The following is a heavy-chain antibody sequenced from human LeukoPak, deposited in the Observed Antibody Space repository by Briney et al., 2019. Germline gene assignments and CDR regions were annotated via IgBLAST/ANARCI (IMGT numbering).Heavy chain of an antibody. V-gene: IGHV4-39*07. CDR2: IYYSGNT. D-gene: IGHD3-10*01. CDR1: GGSIISSSYY. CDR3: ARDRLNYYGSGRVVYYYYMDV. J-gene: IGHJ6*03. Sequence: PSETLSLTCTVSGGSIISSSYYWGWLRQPPGKGLEWIGSIYYSGNTDYNPSPKSRVTISVDTSKNQFSLKLSSVTAADTAVYYCARDRLNYYGSGRVVYYYYMDVWGKGTTVTISS.